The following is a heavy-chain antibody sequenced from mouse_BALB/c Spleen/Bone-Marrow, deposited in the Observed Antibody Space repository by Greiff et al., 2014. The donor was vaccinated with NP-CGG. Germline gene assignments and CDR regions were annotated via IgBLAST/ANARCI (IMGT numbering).Heavy chain of an antibody. CDR2: IYPYNGGT. CDR3: ARSYGNWYFDV. CDR1: GYTFTDYN. Sequence: EVQLQQSGPELVKPGASVKISCKASGYTFTDYNMHWVKQSHGKSLEWIGYIYPYNGGTGYNQKFKSKATLSVDNSSSTAYMELRSLTSEGSAVYYCARSYGNWYFDVWGAGTTVTVSS. V-gene: IGHV1S29*02. J-gene: IGHJ1*01. D-gene: IGHD2-10*02.